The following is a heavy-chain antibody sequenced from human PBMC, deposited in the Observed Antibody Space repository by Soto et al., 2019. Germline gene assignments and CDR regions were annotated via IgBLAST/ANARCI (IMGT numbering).Heavy chain of an antibody. J-gene: IGHJ2*01. CDR2: IIPIFGTA. V-gene: IGHV1-69*12. Sequence: QVQLVQSGAEVKKPGSSVTVSCKASGGTFSSYTISWVRQAPGQGLEWMGGIIPIFGTANYAQKFQGRVTITADDSTSSAHMELSSLLSQDTAVYYWARGIKRWLQLSYFALSCRGALGT. CDR3: ARGIKRWLQLSYFAL. D-gene: IGHD5-12*01. CDR1: GGTFSSYT.